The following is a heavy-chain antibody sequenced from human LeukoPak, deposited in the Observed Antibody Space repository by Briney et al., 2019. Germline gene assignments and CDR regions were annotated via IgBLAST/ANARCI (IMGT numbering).Heavy chain of an antibody. V-gene: IGHV3-9*03. CDR3: AKGSSSGWHQGGDY. D-gene: IGHD6-19*01. CDR1: GFTFDDYA. Sequence: GRSLRLSCAASGFTFDDYAMHWVRQAPGKGLEWVSGISWNSGSIGYADSVKGRFTISRDNAKNSLYLQMNSLRAEDMALCYCAKGSSSGWHQGGDYWGQGTLVTVSS. CDR2: ISWNSGSI. J-gene: IGHJ4*02.